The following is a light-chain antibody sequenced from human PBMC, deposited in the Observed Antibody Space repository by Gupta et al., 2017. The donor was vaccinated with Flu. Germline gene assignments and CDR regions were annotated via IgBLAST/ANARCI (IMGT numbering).Light chain of an antibody. CDR1: HVVKTW. Sequence: PSFVSASVGDRVTITCRASHVVKTWLAWYQQKPGKAPKLLISAASILQSGVPSRFSGGGSGRDFTLTISSLQPDDFAIYYCQQADSFPRTFGQGTRVDMK. V-gene: IGKV1-12*01. J-gene: IGKJ1*01. CDR2: AAS. CDR3: QQADSFPRT.